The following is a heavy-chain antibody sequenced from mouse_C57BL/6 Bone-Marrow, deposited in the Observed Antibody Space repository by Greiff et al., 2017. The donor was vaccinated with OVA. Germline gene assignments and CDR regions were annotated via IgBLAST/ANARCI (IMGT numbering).Heavy chain of an antibody. J-gene: IGHJ1*03. CDR3: TRDYYGSRRYFDV. D-gene: IGHD1-1*01. CDR2: IDPENGDT. CDR1: GFNIKDDY. Sequence: EVQLQQSGAELVRPGASVKLSCTASGFNIKDDYMHWVKQRPEQGLEWIGWIDPENGDTEYASKFQGKATITADTSSNTAYLQLSSLTSEDTAVYYCTRDYYGSRRYFDVWGTGTTVTVSS. V-gene: IGHV14-4*01.